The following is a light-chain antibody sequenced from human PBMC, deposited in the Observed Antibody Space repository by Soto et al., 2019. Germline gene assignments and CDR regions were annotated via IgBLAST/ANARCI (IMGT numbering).Light chain of an antibody. V-gene: IGKV1-5*01. J-gene: IGKJ2*01. CDR1: QTTNTW. Sequence: DIQMTQFPSTLSASVGDRVTITCRASQTTNTWLDWYQQKPGTAPKLLIYDASSLEGGVPSRFSASGSGTEFTLTISSLQPDDIATYYCQQYISYPYTFGQGTKVEIK. CDR2: DAS. CDR3: QQYISYPYT.